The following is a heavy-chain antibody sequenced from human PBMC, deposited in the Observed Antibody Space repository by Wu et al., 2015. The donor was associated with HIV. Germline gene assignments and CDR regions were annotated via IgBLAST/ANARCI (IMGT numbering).Heavy chain of an antibody. V-gene: IGHV1-18*01. CDR3: ARVGSKESGSRRTPMGAYDI. Sequence: QVQLVQSGAEVKKPGASVKVSCKASGYTFTTYGISWVRQAPGQGPEWMGWISGYNGNTKFAQNLQGRVTMTTDTSTSTAYIELRSLTSDDTAIYYCARVGSKESGSRRTPMGAYDIWGQGTFVIVXS. D-gene: IGHD3-10*01. CDR1: GYTFTTYG. CDR2: ISGYNGNT. J-gene: IGHJ3*02.